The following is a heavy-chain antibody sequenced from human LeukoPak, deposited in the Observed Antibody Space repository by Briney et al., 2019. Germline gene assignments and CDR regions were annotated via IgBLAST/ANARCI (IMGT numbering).Heavy chain of an antibody. Sequence: GGSLRLSCAASGFTFRRYAMSWVRQAPGKGLEWVAYIRPDGNEKFYMDSVKGRFTISRDNAKNSLYLQMDSLRVDDTAVYYCARGRGFDSWGQGALVTISS. CDR1: GFTFRRYA. J-gene: IGHJ4*02. CDR3: ARGRGFDS. V-gene: IGHV3-7*01. CDR2: IRPDGNEK.